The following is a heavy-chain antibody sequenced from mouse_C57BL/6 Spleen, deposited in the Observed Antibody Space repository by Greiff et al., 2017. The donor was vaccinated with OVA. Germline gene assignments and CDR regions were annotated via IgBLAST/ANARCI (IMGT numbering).Heavy chain of an antibody. Sequence: EVQLVESVAELVRPGASVKLSCTASGFNIKNTYMHWVKQRPEQGLEWIGRIDPANGNTKYAPKFQGKATITADTSSNTAYLQLSSLTSEDTSIYYCASPLYDGYYPDYWGQGTTLTVSS. CDR2: IDPANGNT. CDR3: ASPLYDGYYPDY. CDR1: GFNIKNTY. J-gene: IGHJ2*01. V-gene: IGHV14-3*01. D-gene: IGHD2-3*01.